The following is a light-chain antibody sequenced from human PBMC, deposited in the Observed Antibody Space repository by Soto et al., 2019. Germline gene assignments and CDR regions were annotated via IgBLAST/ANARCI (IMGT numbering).Light chain of an antibody. CDR1: ERISSNF. CDR3: QQYGTSPFT. J-gene: IGKJ3*01. Sequence: VLTQSPGTPSLSPGERATLSCRASERISSNFLAWYQQRPGQAPRLLIYGASTRASGIPDRFSGSGSGTDFALTISRLEPEDFALYYCQQYGTSPFTFGPGTTVEIK. CDR2: GAS. V-gene: IGKV3-20*01.